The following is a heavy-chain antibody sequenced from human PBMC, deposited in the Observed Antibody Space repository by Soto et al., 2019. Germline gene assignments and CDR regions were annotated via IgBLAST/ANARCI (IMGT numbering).Heavy chain of an antibody. CDR2: IYYSGST. D-gene: IGHD5-12*01. Sequence: SETLSLTCTVSGGSISSYYWSWIRQPPGKGLEWIGYIYYSGSTNYNPSLKSRVTISVDTSKNQFSLKLSSVTAADTAVYYCARESRDGYNPEWFDPWGQGSLVTVSS. CDR1: GGSISSYY. V-gene: IGHV4-59*01. CDR3: ARESRDGYNPEWFDP. J-gene: IGHJ5*02.